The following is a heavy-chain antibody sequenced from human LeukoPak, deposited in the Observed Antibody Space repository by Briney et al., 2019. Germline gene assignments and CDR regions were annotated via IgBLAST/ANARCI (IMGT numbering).Heavy chain of an antibody. V-gene: IGHV1-69*06. D-gene: IGHD6-19*01. Sequence: ASVKVSCKASGGTFSSYAISWVRQAPGQGLEWMGGIIPIFGTANYAQKFQGRVTITADKSTSTAYMELSSLRSEDTAVYYCAREAGYSGGWYLYWGQGTLVTVSS. CDR3: AREAGYSGGWYLY. CDR1: GGTFSSYA. CDR2: IIPIFGTA. J-gene: IGHJ4*02.